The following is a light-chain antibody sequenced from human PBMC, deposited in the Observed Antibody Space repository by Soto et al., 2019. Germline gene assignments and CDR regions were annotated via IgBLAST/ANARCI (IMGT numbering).Light chain of an antibody. CDR1: SSNVETNT. J-gene: IGLJ2*01. V-gene: IGLV1-44*01. Sequence: QSVLTQPPSASGTPGQTVTISCSGSSSNVETNTVNWYQHLPGTAPKLLNHTNNQRPSGVPDRFSGSRSGTSASLAISGLQSEDEAEYYCAAWDDSLNGVVFGGGTQLTVL. CDR3: AAWDDSLNGVV. CDR2: TNN.